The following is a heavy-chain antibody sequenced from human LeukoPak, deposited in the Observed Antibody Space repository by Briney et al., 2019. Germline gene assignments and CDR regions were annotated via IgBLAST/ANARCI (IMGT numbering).Heavy chain of an antibody. CDR1: GYTFTSYG. CDR2: ISAYNGNT. D-gene: IGHD1-26*01. CDR3: ARDFVGATKGGFDY. Sequence: ASVKVSCTASGYTFTSYGISWVRQAPGQGLEWMGWISAYNGNTNYAQTLQGRVTMTTDTSTSTAYMELRSLRSDDTAVYYCARDFVGATKGGFDYWGQGTLVTVSS. J-gene: IGHJ4*02. V-gene: IGHV1-18*01.